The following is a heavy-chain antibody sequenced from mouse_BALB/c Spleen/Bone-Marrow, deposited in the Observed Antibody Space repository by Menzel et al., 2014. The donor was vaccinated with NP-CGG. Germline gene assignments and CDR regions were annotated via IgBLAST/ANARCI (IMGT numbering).Heavy chain of an antibody. D-gene: IGHD4-1*01. CDR3: TRQRNWDHYAMDY. V-gene: IGHV5-6*01. J-gene: IGHJ4*01. CDR1: GFTFSTYG. CDR2: ISSGGGYT. Sequence: EVKLMESGGDLVKPGGSLKLSCAASGFTFSTYGMSWVRQTPDKRLEWVATISSGGGYTYYPDSVKGRFTISRDNANNTLYLQMSSLKSEDTAMYYCTRQRNWDHYAMDYWGQGTSVTVS.